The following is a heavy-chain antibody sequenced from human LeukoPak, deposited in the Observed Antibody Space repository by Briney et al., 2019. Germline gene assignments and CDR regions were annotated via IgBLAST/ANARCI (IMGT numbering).Heavy chain of an antibody. J-gene: IGHJ4*02. V-gene: IGHV3-74*01. CDR3: VASRWSGALDF. D-gene: IGHD3-3*01. Sequence: GGSQRLSCVGSSIRFADHWMLWVRQVPGEPPAWVARSDRDGVVREYADSVKGRFTIPRDNARDTIHLEMNRLKVEDTAIYYCVASRWSGALDFWGQGSLVTVSS. CDR1: SIRFADHW. CDR2: SDRDGVVR.